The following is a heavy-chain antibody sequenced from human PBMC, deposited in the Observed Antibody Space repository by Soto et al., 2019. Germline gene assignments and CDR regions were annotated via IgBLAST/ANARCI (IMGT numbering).Heavy chain of an antibody. Sequence: EVQLVESGGGLVKPGGSLRLSCAASGFTFSSYSMNWVRQAPGKGLEWVSSISSSSSYIYYADSVKGRFTISRDNAKNSLYLQMNSLRAEDTAVYYCATVSTTATTSDYWGQGTLVTVSS. CDR2: ISSSSSYI. D-gene: IGHD4-17*01. V-gene: IGHV3-21*01. CDR3: ATVSTTATTSDY. CDR1: GFTFSSYS. J-gene: IGHJ4*02.